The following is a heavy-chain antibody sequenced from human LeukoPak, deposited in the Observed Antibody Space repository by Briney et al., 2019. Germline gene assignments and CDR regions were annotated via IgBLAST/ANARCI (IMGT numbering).Heavy chain of an antibody. CDR2: IIPIFGTA. Sequence: SVKVSCKASGGTFSSYAISWVRQAPGQGLEWMGRIIPIFGTANYAQKFQGRVTITTDESTSTAYMELSSLRSEDTAVYYCARDEAVGTGAGKQWLIIDYWAREPWSPSPQ. J-gene: IGHJ4*02. D-gene: IGHD6-19*01. CDR3: ARDEAVGTGAGKQWLIIDY. CDR1: GGTFSSYA. V-gene: IGHV1-69*05.